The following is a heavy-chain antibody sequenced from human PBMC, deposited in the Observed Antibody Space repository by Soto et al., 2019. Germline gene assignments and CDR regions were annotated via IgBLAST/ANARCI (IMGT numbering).Heavy chain of an antibody. J-gene: IGHJ4*02. V-gene: IGHV3-23*01. CDR3: AKGGLYSESYFDY. D-gene: IGHD6-13*01. Sequence: PVGSLRLSCAASGFSFRTYAMSCVRQAPGKGLEWVSSISSGGISTYYPDSVKGRFTISRDNSDNTFYLQMNSLRAEDTAIYYCAKGGLYSESYFDYWGRGTLVTVSS. CDR2: ISSGGIST. CDR1: GFSFRTYA.